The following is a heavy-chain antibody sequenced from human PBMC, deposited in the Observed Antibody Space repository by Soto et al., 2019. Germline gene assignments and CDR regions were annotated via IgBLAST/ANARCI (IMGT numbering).Heavy chain of an antibody. D-gene: IGHD3-16*02. J-gene: IGHJ4*02. Sequence: ASVKVSCKASGYTCTSYIISWLPQAPGPGLEWMGWISPYNGKTDYAGNFEDRVTMTTDTSTSTAYMELTSRRSADTDLYYPAREPGPFRGIIALPNYWAQGILVYVS. CDR3: AREPGPFRGIIALPNY. CDR1: GYTCTSYI. V-gene: IGHV1-18*01. CDR2: ISPYNGKT.